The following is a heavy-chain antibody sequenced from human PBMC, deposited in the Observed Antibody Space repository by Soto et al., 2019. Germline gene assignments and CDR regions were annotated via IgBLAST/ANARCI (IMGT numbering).Heavy chain of an antibody. Sequence: KQSQTLSLTCTVSGGSISSYYWSWIRQPPGKGLEWIGYIYYSGSTNYNPSLKSRVTISVDTSKNQFSLKLSSVTAADTAVYYCAGRYSSAPPYWYFDLWGRGTLVTVSS. V-gene: IGHV4-59*01. CDR2: IYYSGST. CDR3: AGRYSSAPPYWYFDL. D-gene: IGHD6-25*01. CDR1: GGSISSYY. J-gene: IGHJ2*01.